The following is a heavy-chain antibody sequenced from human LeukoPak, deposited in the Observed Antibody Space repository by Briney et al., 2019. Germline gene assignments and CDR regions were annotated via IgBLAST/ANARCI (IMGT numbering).Heavy chain of an antibody. CDR1: GLTFSSYG. CDR3: AKESLRYYYDSSGYYS. Sequence: GGSLRLSCAASGLTFSSYGMHWVRQAPGKGLEWVAVISYDGSNKYYADSVKGRFTISRDNSKNTLYLQMNSLRAEDTAVYYCAKESLRYYYDSSGYYSWGQGTLVTVSS. J-gene: IGHJ4*02. D-gene: IGHD3-22*01. CDR2: ISYDGSNK. V-gene: IGHV3-30*18.